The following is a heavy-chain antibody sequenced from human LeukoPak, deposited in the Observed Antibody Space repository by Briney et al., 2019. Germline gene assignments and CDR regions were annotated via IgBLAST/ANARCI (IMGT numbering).Heavy chain of an antibody. CDR1: GFTVSSNY. D-gene: IGHD4/OR15-4a*01. CDR2: IYSGDST. J-gene: IGHJ4*02. Sequence: HPGGSLRLSCTASGFTVSSNYMTWVRQAPGKGLEWVSVIYSGDSTFYADSVKGRFTISRDNSKNTLYLQMNSLRAEDTAVYYCARLAMTTNLDYYFDFWGQGTLVTVSS. V-gene: IGHV3-66*01. CDR3: ARLAMTTNLDYYFDF.